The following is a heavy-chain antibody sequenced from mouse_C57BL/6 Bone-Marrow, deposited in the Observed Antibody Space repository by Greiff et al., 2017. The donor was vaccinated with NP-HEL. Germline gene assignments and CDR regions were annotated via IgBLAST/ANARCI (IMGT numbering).Heavy chain of an antibody. V-gene: IGHV1-59*01. J-gene: IGHJ1*03. Sequence: VQLQQPGAELVRPGTSVQLSCKASGYTFTRYWMHWVKQRPGQGLEWIGVIDPSDSYTNYNQKFKGQATLTVDTSSSTAYMQLSSLTSEDSAVYYCARWGDYDVWYFDVWGTGTTVTVSS. D-gene: IGHD2-4*01. CDR3: ARWGDYDVWYFDV. CDR1: GYTFTRYW. CDR2: IDPSDSYT.